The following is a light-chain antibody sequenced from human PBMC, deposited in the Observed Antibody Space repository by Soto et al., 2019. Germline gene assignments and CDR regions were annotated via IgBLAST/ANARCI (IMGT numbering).Light chain of an antibody. Sequence: DIQMTKSTSSLSASVGDRVTITCRASQGITNYLNWYQLKPGKAPELLIYAASSLQSGVPSRFSGSGSETDFTLTISSLQPEDFATYYCQQSFGTPQITFGGGTKVDIK. J-gene: IGKJ4*01. CDR3: QQSFGTPQIT. CDR1: QGITNY. CDR2: AAS. V-gene: IGKV1-39*01.